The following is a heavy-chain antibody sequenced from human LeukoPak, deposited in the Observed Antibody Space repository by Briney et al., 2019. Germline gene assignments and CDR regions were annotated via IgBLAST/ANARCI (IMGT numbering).Heavy chain of an antibody. CDR3: AREFEYSSYGYFDY. V-gene: IGHV3-30-3*01. J-gene: IGHJ4*02. CDR2: VSHDGSNE. CDR1: GFTFSSYA. Sequence: GGSLRLSCAASGFTFSSYAMHWVRQAPGKGLEWVAVVSHDGSNEYYADSVKGRFTISRDNSKNTLYLQMNSLRAEDTAVYYCAREFEYSSYGYFDYWGQGTLVTVSS. D-gene: IGHD6-6*01.